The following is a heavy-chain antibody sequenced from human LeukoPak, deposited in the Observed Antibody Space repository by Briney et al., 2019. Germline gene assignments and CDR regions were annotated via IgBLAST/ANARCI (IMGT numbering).Heavy chain of an antibody. CDR2: IISDGSMT. CDR1: GFTFSGHW. CDR3: VRQGTVGEFDY. V-gene: IGHV3-74*01. J-gene: IGHJ4*02. D-gene: IGHD1-26*01. Sequence: PGGSLRLSCAASGFTFSGHWMHWVRQALGKGLVWVSRIISDGSMTNYADSVKGRFTISRDNAKNTLYMQMNSLRAEDSAVYYCVRQGTVGEFDYWGQGTLVTVSS.